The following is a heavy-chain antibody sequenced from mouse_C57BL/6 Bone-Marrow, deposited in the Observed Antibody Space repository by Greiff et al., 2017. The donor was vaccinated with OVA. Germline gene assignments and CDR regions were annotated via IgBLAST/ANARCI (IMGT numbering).Heavy chain of an antibody. CDR1: GYTFTSYW. V-gene: IGHV1-55*01. D-gene: IGHD1-1*02. CDR2: IYPGSGST. J-gene: IGHJ3*01. CDR3: ARGWAWFAY. Sequence: QVHVKQSGAELVKPGASVKMSCKASGYTFTSYWITWVKQRPGQGLEWIGDIYPGSGSTNYNEKFKSKATLTVDTSSSTAYMQLSSLTSEDSAVYYCARGWAWFAYWGQGTLVTVSA.